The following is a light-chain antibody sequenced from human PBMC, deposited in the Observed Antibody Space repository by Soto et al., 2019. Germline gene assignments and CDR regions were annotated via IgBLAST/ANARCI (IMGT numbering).Light chain of an antibody. J-gene: IGLJ2*01. CDR3: SSYAGSNNLV. Sequence: QLVLTQPPSASGSPGQSVTISRTGTSSDVGGYNYVSWYQQHPGKAPKLMIYEVSKRPSGVPDRFSGSKSGNTASLTVSGLQAEDEADYYCSSYAGSNNLVFGGGTKLTVL. V-gene: IGLV2-8*01. CDR2: EVS. CDR1: SSDVGGYNY.